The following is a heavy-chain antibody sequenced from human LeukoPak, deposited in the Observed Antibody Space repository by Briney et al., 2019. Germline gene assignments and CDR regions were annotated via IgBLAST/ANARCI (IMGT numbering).Heavy chain of an antibody. CDR2: IGGGDDI. CDR3: AREGITIFGVANSNWFDP. J-gene: IGHJ5*02. V-gene: IGHV3-23*01. CDR1: GFTFNIYA. Sequence: GGSLRLSCAASGFTFNIYAMSWVRQAPGKGLGWVSGIGGGDDIHYADSVKGRFTVSRDDSKNTVYLQMNSLRAEDTAIYYCAREGITIFGVANSNWFDPWGQGTLVTVSS. D-gene: IGHD3-3*01.